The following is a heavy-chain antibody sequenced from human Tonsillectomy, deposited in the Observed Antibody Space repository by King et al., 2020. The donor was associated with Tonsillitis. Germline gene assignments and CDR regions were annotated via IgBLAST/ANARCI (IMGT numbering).Heavy chain of an antibody. CDR1: GGSISSYY. J-gene: IGHJ2*01. CDR3: ARHPYRIYWYFDL. CDR2: IYYSGST. Sequence: QLQESGPGLVKPSETLSLTCTVSGGSISSYYWSWIRQPPGKGLEWIGYIYYSGSTNYNPSLKSRVTMSVDTSKNQFSLKLSSVTAADPAVYYCARHPYRIYWYFDLWGRGTLVTVSS. V-gene: IGHV4-59*08. D-gene: IGHD1-26*01.